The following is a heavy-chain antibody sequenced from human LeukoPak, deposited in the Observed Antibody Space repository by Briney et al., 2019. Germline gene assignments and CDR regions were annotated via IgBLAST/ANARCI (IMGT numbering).Heavy chain of an antibody. D-gene: IGHD5/OR15-5a*01. V-gene: IGHV3-33*01. CDR3: ARDRSTTHFDY. CDR1: GFTLSSYG. J-gene: IGHJ4*02. Sequence: GGSLRLSCAASGFTLSSYGMHWVRQAPDKGLGCVAMIWYDGSNTYYADSVKGRFTISRDNSKNTLFLQMDSLRAEDTAVYYCARDRSTTHFDYWGQGTPVTVSS. CDR2: IWYDGSNT.